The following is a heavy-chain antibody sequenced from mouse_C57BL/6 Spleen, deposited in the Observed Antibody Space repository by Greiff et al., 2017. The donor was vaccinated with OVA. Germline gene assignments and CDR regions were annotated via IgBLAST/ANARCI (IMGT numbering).Heavy chain of an antibody. D-gene: IGHD1-1*01. CDR1: GYAFTNYL. J-gene: IGHJ3*01. CDR3: ARDGYGSSYRFAY. CDR2: INPGSGGT. V-gene: IGHV1-54*01. Sequence: QVQLQQSGAELVRPGTSVKVSCKASGYAFTNYLIEWVKQRPGQGLEWNGVINPGSGGTNYNEKFKGKATLTADKSSSTAYMQLSSLTSEDSAVYFCARDGYGSSYRFAYWGQGTLVTVSA.